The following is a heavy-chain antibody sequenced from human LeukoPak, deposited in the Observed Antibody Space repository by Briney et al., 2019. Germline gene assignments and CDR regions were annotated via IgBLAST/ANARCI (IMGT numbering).Heavy chain of an antibody. CDR2: IYYSGST. Sequence: SETLSLTCTVSGGSISSSSYYWGWIRQPPGKGLEWIGSIYYSGSTYYNPSLKSRVTISVDTSKNQFSLKLSSVTAADTAVYYCATHLTYYYDSSGYYPFDYWGQGTLVTVSS. CDR3: ATHLTYYYDSSGYYPFDY. J-gene: IGHJ4*02. CDR1: GGSISSSSYY. D-gene: IGHD3-22*01. V-gene: IGHV4-39*07.